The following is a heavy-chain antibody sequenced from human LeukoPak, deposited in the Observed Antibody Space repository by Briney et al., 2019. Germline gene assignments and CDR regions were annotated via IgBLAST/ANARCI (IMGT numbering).Heavy chain of an antibody. D-gene: IGHD3-9*01. CDR1: GGSISSGDYY. V-gene: IGHV4-30-4*01. CDR2: IYYSGST. J-gene: IGHJ3*02. Sequence: PSETLSLTCTVSGGSISSGDYYWSWIRQPPGKGLEWIGYIYYSGSTYYNPSLKSRVTISVDTSKNQFSLKLSSATAADTAVYYCASILSDYDAFDIWGQGTMVTVSS. CDR3: ASILSDYDAFDI.